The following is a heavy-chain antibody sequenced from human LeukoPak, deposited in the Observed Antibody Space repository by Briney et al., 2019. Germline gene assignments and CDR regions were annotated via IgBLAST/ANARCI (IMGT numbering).Heavy chain of an antibody. J-gene: IGHJ5*02. CDR3: ARDRTVTTLNLPPDR. CDR2: ISSSSSSYI. V-gene: IGHV3-21*01. D-gene: IGHD4-17*01. Sequence: GGSLRLSCAASGITFSSYTMNWVRQAPGKGLEWVSSISSSSSSYIYYADSVKGRFTVSRDNAKNSLYLQMNSLRAEDTAVYYCARDRTVTTLNLPPDRWGQGTLVTVSS. CDR1: GITFSSYT.